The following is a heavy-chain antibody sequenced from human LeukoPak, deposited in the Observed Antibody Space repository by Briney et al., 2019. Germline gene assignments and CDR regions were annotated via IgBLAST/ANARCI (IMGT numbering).Heavy chain of an antibody. CDR3: ARGETTLASFDI. V-gene: IGHV4-4*07. Sequence: SETLSLTCTVSGGSISSYYWSWVRQPAGKGLEWIGRIYTSGNTNYNPSLKGRVTMSVDTSKNQFPLKLSSVTAADTAVYYCARGETTLASFDIWGQGTMVTVSS. CDR1: GGSISSYY. D-gene: IGHD4-11*01. CDR2: IYTSGNT. J-gene: IGHJ3*02.